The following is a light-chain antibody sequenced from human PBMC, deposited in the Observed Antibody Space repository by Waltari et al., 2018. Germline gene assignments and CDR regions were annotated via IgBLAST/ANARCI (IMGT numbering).Light chain of an antibody. V-gene: IGKV3-11*01. CDR2: DAS. J-gene: IGKJ4*01. Sequence: EIVLTQSPATLSLSPGERATLSCRASQSVNEYLAWYQQIPGQAPRLLIYDASNRATGIPARFSGSGSGTDFTFTISNLEPEDFAIYYCHVRSNWPPVTFGGGTKVEIK. CDR1: QSVNEY. CDR3: HVRSNWPPVT.